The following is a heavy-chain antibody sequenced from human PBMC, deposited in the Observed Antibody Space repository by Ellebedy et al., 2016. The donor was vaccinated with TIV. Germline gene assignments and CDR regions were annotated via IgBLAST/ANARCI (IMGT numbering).Heavy chain of an antibody. V-gene: IGHV1-69*10. CDR1: GAAFSSHA. Sequence: SVKVSCKASGAAFSSHAVSWVRQAPGQGLEWMGGIMPMLRTANYAQKFQGRVTITADQLGSTVYMELSSLSSEDAAVYYCARHSGYYWYYFDSWGQGTLVTVSS. D-gene: IGHD3-22*01. CDR2: IMPMLRTA. CDR3: ARHSGYYWYYFDS. J-gene: IGHJ4*02.